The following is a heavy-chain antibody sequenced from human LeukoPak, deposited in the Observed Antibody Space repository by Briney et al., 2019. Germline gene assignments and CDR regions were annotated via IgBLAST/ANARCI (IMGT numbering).Heavy chain of an antibody. Sequence: GGSLRLSCAASGFTFSSYWMSWVRQAPGKGLEWVANIKQDGSEKYYVDSVKGRFTISRDNAKNSLYLQMNSLRAEDTAVYYCARCLFEVVTAISFDYWGQGTLVAVSS. CDR2: IKQDGSEK. J-gene: IGHJ4*02. V-gene: IGHV3-7*01. CDR3: ARCLFEVVTAISFDY. D-gene: IGHD2-21*02. CDR1: GFTFSSYW.